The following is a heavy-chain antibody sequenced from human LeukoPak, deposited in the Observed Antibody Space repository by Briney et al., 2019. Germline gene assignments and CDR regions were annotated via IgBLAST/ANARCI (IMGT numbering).Heavy chain of an antibody. J-gene: IGHJ4*02. CDR1: GFTFSSYD. CDR3: AKGSSCDY. V-gene: IGHV3-23*05. D-gene: IGHD2-15*01. CDR2: FGGSRTST. Sequence: PSGGSQRLSCAASGFTFSSYDMIWVRHAPGEGLECGSTFGGSRTSTYYAVSVKGRFTSSRDNSKNTLYLQMNVLRAKDRAVYYAAKGSSCDYWGQGTLVTVSS.